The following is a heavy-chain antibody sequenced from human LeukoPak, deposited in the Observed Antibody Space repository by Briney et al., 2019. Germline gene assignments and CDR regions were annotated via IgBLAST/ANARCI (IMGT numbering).Heavy chain of an antibody. Sequence: GGSLRLSCAASGFTSSSYWMHWVRQDPGKGLVWVSRISSDESSTSYADSVKGRFTISRDNAKNTLYLQMNSLRAEDTALYYCARGGHHYHSSGYYGGTNFDYWGQGTLVTVSS. CDR2: ISSDESST. CDR1: GFTSSSYW. D-gene: IGHD3-22*01. V-gene: IGHV3-74*01. J-gene: IGHJ4*02. CDR3: ARGGHHYHSSGYYGGTNFDY.